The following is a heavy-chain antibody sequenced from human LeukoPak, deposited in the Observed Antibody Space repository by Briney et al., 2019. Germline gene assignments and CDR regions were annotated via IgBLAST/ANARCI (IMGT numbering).Heavy chain of an antibody. Sequence: GRSLRLSCAASGFTFSSYAMHWVRQAPGKGLEWVAVISYDGSNKYYADSVKGRFTIPRDNSKNTLYLQMNSLRAEDTAVYYCARDSVRNQLEPFWFDSWGQGTLVTVSS. CDR2: ISYDGSNK. CDR3: ARDSVRNQLEPFWFDS. CDR1: GFTFSSYA. D-gene: IGHD1-1*01. J-gene: IGHJ5*01. V-gene: IGHV3-30*01.